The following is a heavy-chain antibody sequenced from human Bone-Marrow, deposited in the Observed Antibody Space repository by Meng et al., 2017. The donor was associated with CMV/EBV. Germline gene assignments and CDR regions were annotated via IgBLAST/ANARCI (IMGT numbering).Heavy chain of an antibody. V-gene: IGHV1-69*02. J-gene: IGHJ6*02. CDR1: GGTFSSYT. D-gene: IGHD4-23*01. Sequence: SVKVSCKASGGTFSSYTISWVRQAPGQGLEWMGRIIPILGIANYAQKFQGRVTITADKSTSTAYMELSSLRSEDTAAYYCARCAVSLTQYYYYGMDVWGQGTTVTGSS. CDR2: IIPILGIA. CDR3: ARCAVSLTQYYYYGMDV.